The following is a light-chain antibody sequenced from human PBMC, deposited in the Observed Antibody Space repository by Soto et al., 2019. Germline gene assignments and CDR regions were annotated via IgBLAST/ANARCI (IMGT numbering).Light chain of an antibody. Sequence: EIVLTQSPATLSLSPGERATLSCRASQSVYSLLAWYQQKPGQAPRLLIYDAANRATGIPPRFSGSGYGTDFTLTISSLEPEDFAVYYCQQRANLWTFGQGTRVQIK. V-gene: IGKV3-11*01. CDR3: QQRANLWT. J-gene: IGKJ1*01. CDR2: DAA. CDR1: QSVYSL.